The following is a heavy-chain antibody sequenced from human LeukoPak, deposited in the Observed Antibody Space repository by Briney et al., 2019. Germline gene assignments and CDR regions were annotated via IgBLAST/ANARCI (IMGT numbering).Heavy chain of an antibody. V-gene: IGHV3-48*03. D-gene: IGHD3-10*01. CDR3: ATDYGSGSQYRGGDY. J-gene: IGHJ4*02. Sequence: PGGPLRLSCAASGFTFSSYEMNWVRQAPGKGLEWVSYISSSGSTIYYADSVKGRFTISRDNAKNSLYLQMNSLRAEDTAVYYCATDYGSGSQYRGGDYWGQGTLVTVSS. CDR2: ISSSGSTI. CDR1: GFTFSSYE.